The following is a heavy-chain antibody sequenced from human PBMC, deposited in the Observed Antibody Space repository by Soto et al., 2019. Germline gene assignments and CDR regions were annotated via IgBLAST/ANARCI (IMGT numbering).Heavy chain of an antibody. V-gene: IGHV1-69*19. J-gene: IGHJ4*02. Sequence: QVPLVQSGAEMKKPGSAVKVSCQSSGGTFNTYAMNWVRQAPGQGPEWMGDISPMFGAANYAPKFQGRVTITADECTGTSYMQLSSLTSEDTALYFCAREVQVHTPAFVYWGQGTLVTVSS. CDR1: GGTFNTYA. D-gene: IGHD3-10*01. CDR3: AREVQVHTPAFVY. CDR2: ISPMFGAA.